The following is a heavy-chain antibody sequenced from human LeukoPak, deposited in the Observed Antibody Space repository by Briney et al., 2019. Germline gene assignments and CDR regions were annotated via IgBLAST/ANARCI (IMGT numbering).Heavy chain of an antibody. CDR3: ARAFS. J-gene: IGHJ5*02. CDR2: IKEDGSEK. Sequence: GGSLRLSCAASGFTCSSQWMSWVRQAPGKGLEWVANIKEDGSEKSYVGSVKGRFTISRDNAKNSLYLQMNSLRAEDTAVYYCARAFSWGQGTLVTVSS. V-gene: IGHV3-7*01. CDR1: GFTCSSQW. D-gene: IGHD3-16*01.